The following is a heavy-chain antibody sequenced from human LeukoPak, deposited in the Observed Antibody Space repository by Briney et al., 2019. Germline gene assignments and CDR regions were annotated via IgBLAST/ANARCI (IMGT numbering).Heavy chain of an antibody. CDR2: ISYDGSNK. CDR3: ARDDAMDGTLVP. Sequence: GGSLRLSCAASGFTFSSYAMHWVRQAPGKGLEWVAVISYDGSNKYYADSVKGRFTISRDNSKNTLYLQMNSLRAEDTAVYYCARDDAMDGTLVPWGQGTLVTVSS. D-gene: IGHD1-26*01. V-gene: IGHV3-30-3*01. J-gene: IGHJ5*02. CDR1: GFTFSSYA.